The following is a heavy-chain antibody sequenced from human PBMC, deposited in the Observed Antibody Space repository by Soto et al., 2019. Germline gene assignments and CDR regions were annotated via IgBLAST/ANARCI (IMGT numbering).Heavy chain of an antibody. Sequence: VQLVESGGGVVQPGRSLRLSCAASGFTFSDYAMHWVRQAPGKGLEWVAVVSHDGRNTHYADSVKGRFTSSRDSSKNTVSLEMTSLRAEDTAFYYCAKGGRQWLVTSDFNYWGQGALVTVSS. CDR3: AKGGRQWLVTSDFNY. J-gene: IGHJ4*02. CDR2: VSHDGRNT. CDR1: GFTFSDYA. D-gene: IGHD6-19*01. V-gene: IGHV3-30*18.